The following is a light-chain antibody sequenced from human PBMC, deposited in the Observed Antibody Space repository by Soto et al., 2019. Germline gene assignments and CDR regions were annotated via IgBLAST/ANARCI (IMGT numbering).Light chain of an antibody. CDR3: LQYNGYYRT. CDR2: DAS. Sequence: DIQMTQSPSTLSASVGDTVTITCRASQTISGWLAWYQQRPGKAPNLLIFDASTLESGVPSRFSGSGSGTTFTLTISXLXXDDFATYYCLQYNGYYRTFGQGTKVEIK. J-gene: IGKJ1*01. V-gene: IGKV1-5*01. CDR1: QTISGW.